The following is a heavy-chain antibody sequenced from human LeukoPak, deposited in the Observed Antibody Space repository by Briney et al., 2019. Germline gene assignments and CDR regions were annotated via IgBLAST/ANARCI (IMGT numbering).Heavy chain of an antibody. V-gene: IGHV3-21*01. CDR3: ARADCSGSTCYLRRSWFDP. CDR1: GFTFSSFD. J-gene: IGHJ5*02. D-gene: IGHD2-2*01. CDR2: ISTSSRYI. Sequence: KTGGSLRLSCAASGFTFSSFDMNWVRQAPGKGLEWVSSISTSSRYIYYRDSVKGRFTISRDDAKNSLYLQMNSLRVEDTAVYYCARADCSGSTCYLRRSWFDPWGQGTLLTVSS.